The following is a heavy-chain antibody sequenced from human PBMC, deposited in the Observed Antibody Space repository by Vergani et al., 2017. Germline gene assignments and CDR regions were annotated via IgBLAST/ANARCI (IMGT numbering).Heavy chain of an antibody. CDR2: IWSKPYGGTT. V-gene: IGHV3-49*04. CDR1: GFTLGDYA. CDR3: ASDYGSVPPQSRRLLYDIGWFDP. D-gene: IGHD3-10*01. J-gene: IGHJ5*02. Sequence: EVLLVESGGGLVQPGRSLRLSCSGSGFTLGDYAMTWVRQAQGKGLEWVAFIWSKPYGGTTEYAASVKGRFTISRDDSKSIAYLQMSSLKAEDTAVYYYASDYGSVPPQSRRLLYDIGWFDPWGQGTLVTVSS.